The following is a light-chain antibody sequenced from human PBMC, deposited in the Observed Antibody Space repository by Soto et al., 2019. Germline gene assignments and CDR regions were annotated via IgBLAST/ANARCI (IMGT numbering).Light chain of an antibody. J-gene: IGKJ1*01. CDR3: QQYNSYPWT. CDR1: QTISSW. Sequence: DIQMTQSPSTLSGSVGDRVTITCRASQTISSWLAWYQQKPGKAPKLLSYDASSLESGVPSRFSGSGSGTEFTLTISSLQPDDFETYYCQQYNSYPWTFGQGTKVDIK. CDR2: DAS. V-gene: IGKV1-5*01.